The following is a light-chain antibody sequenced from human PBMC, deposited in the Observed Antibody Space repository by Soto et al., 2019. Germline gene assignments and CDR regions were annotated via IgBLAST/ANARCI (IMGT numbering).Light chain of an antibody. Sequence: QSALTQPPSASGSPGQSVTISCTGTSTDVGVYNYVSWYQQHPGKAPKLMIYEVSKRPSGVPDRFSASKSGNTASLTVSGLRAEDEADYYCSSYAGSNNLVFGGGTKLTVL. CDR2: EVS. CDR1: STDVGVYNY. V-gene: IGLV2-8*01. CDR3: SSYAGSNNLV. J-gene: IGLJ2*01.